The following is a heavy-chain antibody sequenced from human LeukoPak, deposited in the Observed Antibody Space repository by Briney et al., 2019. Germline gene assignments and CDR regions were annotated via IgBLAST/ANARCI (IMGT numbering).Heavy chain of an antibody. V-gene: IGHV3-23*01. J-gene: IGHJ4*02. CDR3: AIDPNWGTHS. Sequence: GGSLRLSCAASGFTFSSYAMSWVRQAPGKGLEWVSGISGSSASTYYADSVKGRFTISRDNSKNALYLQMNSLRVEDTAVYYCAIDPNWGTHSWGQGVLVTVSS. D-gene: IGHD7-27*01. CDR1: GFTFSSYA. CDR2: ISGSSAST.